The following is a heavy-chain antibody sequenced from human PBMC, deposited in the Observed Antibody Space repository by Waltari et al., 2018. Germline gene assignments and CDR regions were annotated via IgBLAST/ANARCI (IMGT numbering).Heavy chain of an antibody. CDR3: ARQGQQLVGRGGNDY. CDR2: SCPGDADT. CDR1: GYSFTSYW. Sequence: EVQLVQSGAEVKKPGESLKISCKGSGYSFTSYWIGWVRQMPGKGLEWMGISCPGDADTRYSPSFQGQVTISADKSISTAYLQWSSLKASDTAMYYCARQGQQLVGRGGNDYWGQGTLVTVSS. V-gene: IGHV5-51*01. D-gene: IGHD6-13*01. J-gene: IGHJ4*02.